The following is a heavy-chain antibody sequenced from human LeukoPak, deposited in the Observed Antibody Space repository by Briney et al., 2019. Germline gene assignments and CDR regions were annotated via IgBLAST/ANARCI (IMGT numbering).Heavy chain of an antibody. CDR1: GGSISSYY. J-gene: IGHJ5*02. CDR3: SGGSIMTGLDP. CDR2: IYYSGST. D-gene: IGHD2-15*01. Sequence: PSETLSLTCTVSGGSISSYYWSWIRQPPGKGLEWIGYIYYSGSTNYNPSLKSRVTISVDTSKNQFSLKLSSVTAADTAVYYCSGGSIMTGLDPWGQGTLVTVSS. V-gene: IGHV4-59*08.